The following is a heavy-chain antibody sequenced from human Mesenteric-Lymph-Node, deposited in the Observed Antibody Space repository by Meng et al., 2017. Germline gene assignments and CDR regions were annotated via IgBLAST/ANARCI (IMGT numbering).Heavy chain of an antibody. J-gene: IGHJ6*02. Sequence: GESLKISCAASGFPFSRYEMNWVRQSPGKGLEWVAVIWSDGSNQYYADSVKGRFTISRDNSKNTLHLQINSLRPEDTAMYYCVRDLGTGRSYYYGMDVWGQGTTVTVSS. CDR2: IWSDGSNQ. CDR3: VRDLGTGRSYYYGMDV. V-gene: IGHV3-33*08. D-gene: IGHD1-26*01. CDR1: GFPFSRYE.